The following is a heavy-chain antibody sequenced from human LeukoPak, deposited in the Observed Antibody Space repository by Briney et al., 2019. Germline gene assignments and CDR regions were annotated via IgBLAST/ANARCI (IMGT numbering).Heavy chain of an antibody. CDR3: TRGFAYYGSGSYYKSYKSYNWFDP. J-gene: IGHJ5*02. CDR1: GGSISSSNW. V-gene: IGHV4-4*02. D-gene: IGHD3-10*01. Sequence: SGTLSLTCAVSGGSISSSNWWSWVRQPPGKGLEWIGEIYHSGSTNYNPSLKSRVTISVDTSKNQFSLKLSSVTAADTAVYYCTRGFAYYGSGSYYKSYKSYNWFDPWGQGTLVTVSS. CDR2: IYHSGST.